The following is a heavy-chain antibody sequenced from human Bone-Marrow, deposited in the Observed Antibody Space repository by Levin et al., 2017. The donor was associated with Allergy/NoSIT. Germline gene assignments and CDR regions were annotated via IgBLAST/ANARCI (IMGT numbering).Heavy chain of an antibody. V-gene: IGHV4/OR15-8*02. Sequence: PSETLSLTCDVSGASFNSRSWWAWIRQAPGKGLEWLGEIFYTGATNYNPSLNGRASMTLDKSKGQYSLTLKSVTVADTAIYYCARNWGGNACWSGYLDFWGRGTPVTVSS. D-gene: IGHD3-16*01. CDR1: GASFNSRSW. CDR2: IFYTGAT. J-gene: IGHJ4*03. CDR3: ARNWGGNACWSGYLDF.